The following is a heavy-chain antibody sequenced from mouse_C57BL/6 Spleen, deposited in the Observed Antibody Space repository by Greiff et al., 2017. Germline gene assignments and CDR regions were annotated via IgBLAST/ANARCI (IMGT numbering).Heavy chain of an antibody. J-gene: IGHJ1*03. CDR1: GYTFTSYG. CDR2: IYPRSGNT. Sequence: VMLVESGAELARPGASVKLSCKASGYTFTSYGISWVKQRTGQGLEWIGEIYPRSGNTYYNEKFKGKATLTADKSSSTAYMELLSLTSEDSAVYFCARLGPWYFDVWGTGTTVTVSS. CDR3: ARLGPWYFDV. V-gene: IGHV1-81*01.